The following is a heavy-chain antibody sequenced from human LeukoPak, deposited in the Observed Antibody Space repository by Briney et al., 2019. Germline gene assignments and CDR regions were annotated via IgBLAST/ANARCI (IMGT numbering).Heavy chain of an antibody. CDR2: IYYSGST. CDR1: GGSISSYY. Sequence: SETLSLTCTVSGGSISSYYWSWIRQPPGKGLEWIGYIYYSGSTNYNPSLKSRVTISVDTSKNQFSLKLNSVTAADTAVYYCARGDSGGGFDPWGQGTLVTVSS. J-gene: IGHJ5*02. CDR3: ARGDSGGGFDP. D-gene: IGHD4-17*01. V-gene: IGHV4-59*01.